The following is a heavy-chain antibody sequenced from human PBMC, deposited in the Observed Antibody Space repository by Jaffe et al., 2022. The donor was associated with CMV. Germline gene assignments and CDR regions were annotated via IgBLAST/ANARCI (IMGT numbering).Heavy chain of an antibody. D-gene: IGHD3-22*01. Sequence: QVQLVQSGAEVKKPGASVKVSCKASGYSFTDYYMHWVRQAPGQGLEWVGWINPNRGGTNYAQKFQGRVTVTRDTSISTAYMELSSLRSDDTAVYYCARSGGSSGYPSEYWGQGTLVTVSS. CDR3: ARSGGSSGYPSEY. CDR1: GYSFTDYY. V-gene: IGHV1-2*02. J-gene: IGHJ4*02. CDR2: INPNRGGT.